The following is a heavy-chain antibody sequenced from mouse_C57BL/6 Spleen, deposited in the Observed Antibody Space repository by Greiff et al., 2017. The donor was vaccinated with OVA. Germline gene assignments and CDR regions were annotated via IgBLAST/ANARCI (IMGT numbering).Heavy chain of an antibody. Sequence: EVKLMESAGGLVQPGRSMKLSCTASGFTFSDYYMAWVRQVPEKGLEWVANINYDGSSTYYLDSLKSRFIISRDNAKNILYLQMSSLKSEDTATYYCARDSLGWYFDVWGTGTTVTVSS. J-gene: IGHJ1*03. CDR1: GFTFSDYY. D-gene: IGHD6-1*01. CDR3: ARDSLGWYFDV. CDR2: INYDGSST. V-gene: IGHV5-16*01.